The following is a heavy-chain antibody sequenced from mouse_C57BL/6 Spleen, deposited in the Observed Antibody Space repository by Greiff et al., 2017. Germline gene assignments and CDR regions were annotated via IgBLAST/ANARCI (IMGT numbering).Heavy chain of an antibody. CDR3: ARAGWLLRGY. CDR1: GYAFTNYL. D-gene: IGHD2-3*01. V-gene: IGHV1-54*01. CDR2: INPGSGGT. Sequence: QVQLQQSGAELVRPGTSVKVSCKASGYAFTNYLIEWVKQRPGQGLEWIGVINPGSGGTNYNEKFKGKATLTADKSSSTAYMQLSSLTSEDAAVYFCARAGWLLRGYWGQGTTLTVSS. J-gene: IGHJ2*01.